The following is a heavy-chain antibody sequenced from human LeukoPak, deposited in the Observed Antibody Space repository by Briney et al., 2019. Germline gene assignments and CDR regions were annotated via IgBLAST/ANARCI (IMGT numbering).Heavy chain of an antibody. D-gene: IGHD6-13*01. CDR3: AKDLVLEQQLVPTFDY. J-gene: IGHJ4*02. V-gene: IGHV3-30*18. CDR1: GFTFSSYG. Sequence: GRSLRLSCAASGFTFSSYGMHWVRQAPGKGLEWVAVISYDGSNKYYADSVKGRFTISRDNSKNTLYLQMNSLRAEDTAVYYCAKDLVLEQQLVPTFDYWGQGTLVTVSS. CDR2: ISYDGSNK.